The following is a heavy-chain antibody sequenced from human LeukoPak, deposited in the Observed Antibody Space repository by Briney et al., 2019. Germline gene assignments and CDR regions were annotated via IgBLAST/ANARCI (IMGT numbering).Heavy chain of an antibody. Sequence: ASVKVSCKASGYTFTGYHMHWVRQAPGQGLEWMGWINPNSGGTNYAQKFQGRVTMTRDTSISTACMELSRLRSDDTAVYYCARDGVVVPAAIYWFDPWGQGTLVTVSS. J-gene: IGHJ5*02. V-gene: IGHV1-2*02. D-gene: IGHD2-2*02. CDR1: GYTFTGYH. CDR3: ARDGVVVPAAIYWFDP. CDR2: INPNSGGT.